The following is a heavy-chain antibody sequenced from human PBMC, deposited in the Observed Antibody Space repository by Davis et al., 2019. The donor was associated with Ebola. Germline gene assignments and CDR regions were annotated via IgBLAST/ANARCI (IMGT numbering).Heavy chain of an antibody. D-gene: IGHD2-2*01. J-gene: IGHJ6*03. CDR2: IYHSGST. V-gene: IGHV4-39*07. CDR1: GASINTISFY. Sequence: GSLRLSFTVSGASINTISFYWGWIRQPPGKGLEWIGHIYHSGSTDYNPSLKSRVTILVDTPKNQFSLKLNSVTAADTAVYYCARVTLPAASFWGVYMDVWGKGTTVTVSS. CDR3: ARVTLPAASFWGVYMDV.